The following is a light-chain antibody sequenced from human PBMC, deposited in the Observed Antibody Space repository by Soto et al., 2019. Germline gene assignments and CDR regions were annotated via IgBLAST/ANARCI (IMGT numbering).Light chain of an antibody. Sequence: QSALTQPASVSGSPGQSITISCTGTSSDVGYYNYVSWYQQHPGKAPKLMIYDVNNRPSGVSNRFSGSKSGNTASLTISGLQAEDEADYYCSSYTSSSSVLFGGGTKVTVL. V-gene: IGLV2-14*01. CDR3: SSYTSSSSVL. CDR1: SSDVGYYNY. CDR2: DVN. J-gene: IGLJ2*01.